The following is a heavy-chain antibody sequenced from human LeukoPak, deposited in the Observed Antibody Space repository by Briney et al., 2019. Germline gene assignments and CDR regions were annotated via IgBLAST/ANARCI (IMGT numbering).Heavy chain of an antibody. Sequence: GGSLRLSCAASGFTFSDYYMSWIRQAPGKGLEWVSYISSSGSTIYYADSVKGRFTIYRDNAKNSLYLQMNSLRAEDTAVYYCARSVDYDFWSEDIGLEYWGQGTLVTVSS. J-gene: IGHJ4*02. CDR1: GFTFSDYY. CDR3: ARSVDYDFWSEDIGLEY. D-gene: IGHD3-3*01. V-gene: IGHV3-11*04. CDR2: ISSSGSTI.